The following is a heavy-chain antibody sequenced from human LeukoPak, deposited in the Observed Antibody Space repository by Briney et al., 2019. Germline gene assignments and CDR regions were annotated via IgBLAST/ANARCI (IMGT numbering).Heavy chain of an antibody. Sequence: GGSLRLSCEASGFTFDDYAMHWVRQVPGKGLEWVSGITWNSGNIDYADSVKGRFTISRDNAKNSLYLQMNSLRVEDTALYYCVKGTEKFYDSRADYWGQGTPVTVSS. CDR1: GFTFDDYA. CDR3: VKGTEKFYDSRADY. D-gene: IGHD3-22*01. J-gene: IGHJ4*02. V-gene: IGHV3-9*01. CDR2: ITWNSGNI.